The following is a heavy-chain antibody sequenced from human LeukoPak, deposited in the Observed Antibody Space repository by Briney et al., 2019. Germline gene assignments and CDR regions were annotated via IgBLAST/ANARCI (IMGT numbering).Heavy chain of an antibody. CDR3: ARGGYSADY. CDR2: IYTSGST. V-gene: IGHV4-61*02. CDR1: GGSISSGSYY. Sequence: SETLSLTCTVSGGSISSGSYYWSWIRQPAGKGLEWIGRIYTSGSTNYNPTLKSRVTISVDTSKNQFSLKLSSVTAADTAVYYCARGGYSADYWGQGTLVTVSS. J-gene: IGHJ4*02. D-gene: IGHD3-22*01.